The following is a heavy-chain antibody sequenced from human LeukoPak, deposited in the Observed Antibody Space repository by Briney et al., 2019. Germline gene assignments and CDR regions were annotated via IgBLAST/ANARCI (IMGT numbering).Heavy chain of an antibody. Sequence: GGSLRLSCAASGFTFSTFSMNWVRQAPGKGPEWVSYISSSSSTTYYADSVKGRFTISRDNGKNSLYLQMNSLRAEDTAVYYCVRRGLIVTEYLERWGQGTLVIVSS. J-gene: IGHJ1*01. CDR3: VRRGLIVTEYLER. V-gene: IGHV3-48*04. CDR2: ISSSSSTT. D-gene: IGHD3-10*01. CDR1: GFTFSTFS.